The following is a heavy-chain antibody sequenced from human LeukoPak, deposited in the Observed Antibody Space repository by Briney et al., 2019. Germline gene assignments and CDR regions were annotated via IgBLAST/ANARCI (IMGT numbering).Heavy chain of an antibody. J-gene: IGHJ4*02. D-gene: IGHD4-17*01. CDR2: TYYSGST. CDR3: ARQSDYGNFDY. V-gene: IGHV4-59*01. Sequence: SETLSLTCTVSGGSISSYYWSWIRQPPGKGLEWIGYTYYSGSTNYNPSLKSRVTISVDTSKNQFSLKLSSVTAADTAVYYCARQSDYGNFDYWGQGTLVTVSS. CDR1: GGSISSYY.